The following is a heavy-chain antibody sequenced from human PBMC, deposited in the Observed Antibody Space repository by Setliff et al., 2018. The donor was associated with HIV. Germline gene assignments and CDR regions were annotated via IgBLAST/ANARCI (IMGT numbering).Heavy chain of an antibody. CDR3: ATDSGVVPPRTLDI. CDR1: GGFLSNNG. V-gene: IGHV1-69*10. Sequence: ASVKVSCKTSGGFLSNNGIAWVRQAPGQGLEWMGGVTPALYLTTHAEKFQSRVTFTTDDSTSSVYMELSSPRSDDTATYYCATDSGVVPPRTLDIWGQGTVVTVSS. CDR2: VTPALYLT. J-gene: IGHJ3*02. D-gene: IGHD3-16*01.